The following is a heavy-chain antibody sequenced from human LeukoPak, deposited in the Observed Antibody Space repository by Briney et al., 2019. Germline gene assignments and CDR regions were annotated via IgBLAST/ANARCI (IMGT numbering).Heavy chain of an antibody. D-gene: IGHD2-15*01. J-gene: IGHJ4*02. CDR2: ISYDGSNK. Sequence: GGSLRLSCAASGFTFSSYSMNWVRQAPGKGLEWVAVISYDGSNKYYADSVKGRFTISRDNSKNTLYLQMDSLRPEDTAVYYCARSIGNGRFDYWGQGTLVTVSS. V-gene: IGHV3-30*04. CDR3: ARSIGNGRFDY. CDR1: GFTFSSYS.